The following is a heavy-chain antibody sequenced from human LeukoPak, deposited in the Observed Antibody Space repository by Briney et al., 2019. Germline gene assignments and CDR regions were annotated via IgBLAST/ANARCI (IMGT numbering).Heavy chain of an antibody. D-gene: IGHD6-6*01. CDR3: ARGSGEQLALDY. CDR1: GGTFSSYA. CDR2: IIPILGIA. J-gene: IGHJ4*02. Sequence: GVSVKVSCKASGGTFSSYAISWVRQAPGQGLEWMGRIIPILGIANYAQKFQGRVTITADKSTSTAYMELSSLRSEDTAVYYCARGSGEQLALDYWGQGTLVTVSS. V-gene: IGHV1-69*04.